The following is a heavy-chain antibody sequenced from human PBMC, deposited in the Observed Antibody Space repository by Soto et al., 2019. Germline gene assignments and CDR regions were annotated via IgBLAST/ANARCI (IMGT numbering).Heavy chain of an antibody. CDR3: AKDTYYHDSSGYYVFDY. Sequence: GSLRLSCAASGFTFSSYGMHWVRQAPGKGLEWVAVISYDGSNKYYADSVKGRFTISRDNSKNTLDLQMNSLRAEDTAVYYCAKDTYYHDSSGYYVFDYWGPGTLVTVSS. J-gene: IGHJ4*02. D-gene: IGHD3-22*01. CDR2: ISYDGSNK. CDR1: GFTFSSYG. V-gene: IGHV3-30*18.